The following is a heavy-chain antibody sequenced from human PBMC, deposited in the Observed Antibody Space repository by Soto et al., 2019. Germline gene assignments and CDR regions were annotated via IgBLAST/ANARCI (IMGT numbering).Heavy chain of an antibody. D-gene: IGHD6-19*01. CDR2: TPGSGGSS. CDR1: GFTFSSYA. Sequence: PGGSLRLSCAASGFTFSSYAMSWVRQAPGKGLEWVASTPGSGGSSYYADSVKGRFTISRDNSKNTLYLDLNSLKAEDTAMYCCARGGSTGWFYFDFWGQGTQVTVSS. CDR3: ARGGSTGWFYFDF. J-gene: IGHJ4*02. V-gene: IGHV3-23*01.